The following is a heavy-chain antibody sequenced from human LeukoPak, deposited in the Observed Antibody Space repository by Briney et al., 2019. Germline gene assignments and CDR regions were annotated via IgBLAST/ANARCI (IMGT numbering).Heavy chain of an antibody. Sequence: GRSLRLSCAPSGFTLSNYAMHWVRQAPGKGLEWVAVIWYDGSKKYYADSVRGRFTISRDNSKNTLYLQMNTLSADDTAVYYCAKDLYTSPVRVFDYWGQETLVTVSS. J-gene: IGHJ4*02. CDR1: GFTLSNYA. CDR3: AKDLYTSPVRVFDY. D-gene: IGHD1-1*01. CDR2: IWYDGSKK. V-gene: IGHV3-33*06.